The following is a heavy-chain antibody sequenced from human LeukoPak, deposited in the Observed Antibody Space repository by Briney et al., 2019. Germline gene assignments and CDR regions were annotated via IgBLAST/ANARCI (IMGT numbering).Heavy chain of an antibody. V-gene: IGHV3-21*01. D-gene: IGHD6-13*01. CDR3: TRDLGSRWSFYAY. Sequence: GRSLRLSCAASGFTFSDYAMSWVRQAPGKGLECVSSISSSGNSIYYPDSVKGRFTISRDNARNSLYLQMNSLRDEDTAVYYCTRDLGSRWSFYAYWGQGTLVTVSS. J-gene: IGHJ4*02. CDR2: ISSSGNSI. CDR1: GFTFSDYA.